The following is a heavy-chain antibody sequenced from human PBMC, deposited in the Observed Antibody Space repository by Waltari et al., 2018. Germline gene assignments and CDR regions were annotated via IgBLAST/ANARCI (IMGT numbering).Heavy chain of an antibody. D-gene: IGHD3-22*01. CDR2: IYYSGST. J-gene: IGHJ5*02. CDR1: GGSISSYY. V-gene: IGHV4-59*01. Sequence: QVQLQESGPGLVKPSETLSLTCTVSGGSISSYYWSWIRQPPGQGLEWIGYIYYSGSTNYNPSLKSRVTISVDTSKNQFSLKLSSVTAADTAVYYCARGGYYDSSGPSAGWFDPWGQGTLVTVSS. CDR3: ARGGYYDSSGPSAGWFDP.